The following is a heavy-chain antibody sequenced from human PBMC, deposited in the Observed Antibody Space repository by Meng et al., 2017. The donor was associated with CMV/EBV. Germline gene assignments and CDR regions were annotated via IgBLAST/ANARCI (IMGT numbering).Heavy chain of an antibody. CDR1: GFTFSSYA. D-gene: IGHD6-13*01. CDR3: ARGGFKLYSSSWWD. V-gene: IGHV3-30-3*01. Sequence: GESLKISCAASGFTFSSYAMHWVRQAPGKGLEWVAVISYDGSNKYYADSVKGRFTISRDNSKNTLYLQMNSLRAEDTAVNYCARGGFKLYSSSWWDWGQGTLVTVSS. J-gene: IGHJ4*02. CDR2: ISYDGSNK.